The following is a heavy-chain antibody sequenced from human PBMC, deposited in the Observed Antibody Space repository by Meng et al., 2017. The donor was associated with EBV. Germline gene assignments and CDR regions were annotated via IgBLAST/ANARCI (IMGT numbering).Heavy chain of an antibody. CDR2: FLPRLGAP. CDR3: ASESGRGYTPDY. Sequence: QVQLVQPAAGGKKPGSSVKVSCKTSGGPFRYYAISWVRQAPGQGLEWLGGFLPRLGAPNYAQKFHGRVKITADESTSTHYMDLSSLRSEDTAIYYCASESGRGYTPDYWGQGTLVTVSS. J-gene: IGHJ4*02. CDR1: GGPFRYYA. V-gene: IGHV1-69*01. D-gene: IGHD3-10*01.